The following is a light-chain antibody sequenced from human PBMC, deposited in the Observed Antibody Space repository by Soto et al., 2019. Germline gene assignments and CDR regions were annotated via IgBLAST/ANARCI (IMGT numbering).Light chain of an antibody. Sequence: QPVLTQPPSVSGAPGQRVTISCTGSSSNIGAGYDVHWYQQLPGTAPKLLIYGNSNRPSGVPDRFSGSKSGTSASLAITGLQAEDEADYYCQSYDSSLSGGGVFGGGTQLTVL. CDR3: QSYDSSLSGGGV. V-gene: IGLV1-40*01. J-gene: IGLJ2*01. CDR1: SSNIGAGYD. CDR2: GNS.